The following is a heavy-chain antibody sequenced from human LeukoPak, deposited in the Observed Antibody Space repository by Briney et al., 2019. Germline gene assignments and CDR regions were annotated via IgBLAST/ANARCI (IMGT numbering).Heavy chain of an antibody. J-gene: IGHJ4*02. CDR2: IKTDGSQI. D-gene: IGHD6-6*01. V-gene: IGHV3-7*01. CDR3: AGPREYSPFDY. Sequence: GGSLRHSCVASGFTFSSYWMTWVRQAPGKGLEWVANIKTDGSQIYYVDSVKGRFNISRDNAKNSLYLQMTSLRAEDTAVYYCAGPREYSPFDYWGQGTLVTVSS. CDR1: GFTFSSYW.